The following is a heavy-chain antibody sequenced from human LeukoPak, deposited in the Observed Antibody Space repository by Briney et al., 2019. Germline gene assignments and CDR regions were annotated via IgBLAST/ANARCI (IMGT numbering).Heavy chain of an antibody. CDR2: INPNSGGT. V-gene: IGHV1-2*02. Sequence: GASVKVSCKASGYTFTGYYMHWVRQAPGQGLEWMGWINPNSGGTNYAQKFQGRVTMTRDTSISTAYMELSRLRSDDTAVYYCARDKGYGDYADWFDPWGQGTLVTVSS. D-gene: IGHD4-17*01. J-gene: IGHJ5*02. CDR3: ARDKGYGDYADWFDP. CDR1: GYTFTGYY.